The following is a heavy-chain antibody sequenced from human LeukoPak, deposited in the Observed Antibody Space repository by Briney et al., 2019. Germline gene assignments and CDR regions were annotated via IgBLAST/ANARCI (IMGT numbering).Heavy chain of an antibody. D-gene: IGHD2-2*01. CDR3: ARQPIVVVPAAMPAFFDY. CDR1: GFTFSSYT. V-gene: IGHV3-23*01. Sequence: GGSLRLSCAASGFTFSSYTMSWVRQAPGKGLEWVSAISGSGGSTYYADSVKGRFTISRDNSKNTLYLQMNSLRAEDTAVYYCARQPIVVVPAAMPAFFDYWGQGTLVTVSS. CDR2: ISGSGGST. J-gene: IGHJ4*02.